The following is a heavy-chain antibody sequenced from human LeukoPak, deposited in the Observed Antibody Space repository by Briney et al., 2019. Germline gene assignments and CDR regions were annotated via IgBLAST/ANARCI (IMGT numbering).Heavy chain of an antibody. CDR1: GYTFTSYY. V-gene: IGHV1-46*01. D-gene: IGHD5-12*01. Sequence: ASVKVSCKASGYTFTSYYMHWVRQAPGQGLEWMGIINPSGGSTSYAQKFRGRVTMTRDTSTSTVYMELSSLRSEDTAVYYCARGRGRGYSGYDGWYFDLWGRGTLVTVSS. J-gene: IGHJ2*01. CDR2: INPSGGST. CDR3: ARGRGRGYSGYDGWYFDL.